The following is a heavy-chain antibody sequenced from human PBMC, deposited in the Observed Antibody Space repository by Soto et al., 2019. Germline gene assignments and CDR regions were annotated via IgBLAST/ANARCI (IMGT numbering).Heavy chain of an antibody. V-gene: IGHV3-13*01. J-gene: IGHJ5*02. CDR2: IGTVGDT. D-gene: IGHD2-15*01. Sequence: EVQLVESGGGLVEPGGSLRLSCAASGFGFSSYDMHWVRQATGKSPEWVSGIGTVGDTYYSDSVKGRFTISRENVKNSLYLQINSLRAGDTAMYYCARGRGYCGGGNCRNWFDPWGQGILVTVSS. CDR1: GFGFSSYD. CDR3: ARGRGYCGGGNCRNWFDP.